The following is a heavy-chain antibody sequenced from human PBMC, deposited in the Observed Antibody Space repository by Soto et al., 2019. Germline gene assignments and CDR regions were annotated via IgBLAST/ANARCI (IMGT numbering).Heavy chain of an antibody. Sequence: ASVKVSCKASGYDLTAYDINWVRQASGQGLEWMGWVNPINGAAGSARRFQGRVSMTRNTATGTAYLELTSLRSDDTAVYYCGRGPSPRAPAGGTPYYYAMDVWGQGTTVTVSS. CDR2: VNPINGAA. CDR1: GYDLTAYD. D-gene: IGHD6-13*01. CDR3: GRGPSPRAPAGGTPYYYAMDV. V-gene: IGHV1-8*02. J-gene: IGHJ6*02.